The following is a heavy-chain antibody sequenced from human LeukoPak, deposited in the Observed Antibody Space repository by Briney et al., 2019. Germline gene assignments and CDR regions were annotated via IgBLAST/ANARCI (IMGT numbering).Heavy chain of an antibody. CDR2: ISGSGGST. J-gene: IGHJ4*02. V-gene: IGHV3-23*01. D-gene: IGHD6-19*01. CDR3: AKDLPSNMAVASYYFDY. Sequence: GGSLRLSCAASGFTISSYAMSWVRLAPGKGLEWVSGISGSGGSTHYADPVKGRFTISRDNPKNTLYLQMNSLRGEDTAEYYCAKDLPSNMAVASYYFDYWGQGTLVTVSS. CDR1: GFTISSYA.